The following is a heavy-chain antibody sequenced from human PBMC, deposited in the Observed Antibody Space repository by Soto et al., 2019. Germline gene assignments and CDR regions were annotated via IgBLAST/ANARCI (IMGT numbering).Heavy chain of an antibody. D-gene: IGHD4-17*01. V-gene: IGHV3-33*01. CDR3: ARDRFKTSVTMWIDS. CDR2: IWYDGSNK. CDR1: GFTFSNYG. J-gene: IGHJ4*02. Sequence: QVQLVESGGGVVQPGRALRLSCAAAGFTFSNYGMHWVRQAPGKGLEWVAVIWYDGSNKYYEDSVKGRFSISRDNSKNTLYLHMNSLRAEDTAVYYCARDRFKTSVTMWIDSWGQGTLVTVSS.